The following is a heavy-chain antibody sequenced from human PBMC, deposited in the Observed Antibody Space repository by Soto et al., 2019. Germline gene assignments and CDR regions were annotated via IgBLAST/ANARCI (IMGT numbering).Heavy chain of an antibody. V-gene: IGHV4-59*01. CDR2: IYYSGST. CDR1: GGSISSYY. CDR3: ARGGVTRNYYSYGMDV. Sequence: SETLSLTCTVSGGSISSYYWSWIRQPPGKGLEWIGYIYYSGSTNYNPSLKSRVTISVDTSKNQFSLKLSSVTAADTAVYYCARGGVTRNYYSYGMDVWGKGPRVTVP. J-gene: IGHJ6*04. D-gene: IGHD2-21*02.